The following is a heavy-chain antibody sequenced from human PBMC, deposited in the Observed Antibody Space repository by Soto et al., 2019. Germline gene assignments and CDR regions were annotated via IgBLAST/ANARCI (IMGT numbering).Heavy chain of an antibody. D-gene: IGHD6-13*01. Sequence: EASVKVSCKASGGTFSSYAISWVRQAPGQGLEWMGGIIPIFGTANYAQKFQGRVTITADESTSTAYMELSSLRSEDTAVYYCARDRQPAGHYGMDVWGQGTTVTVSS. V-gene: IGHV1-69*13. J-gene: IGHJ6*02. CDR3: ARDRQPAGHYGMDV. CDR1: GGTFSSYA. CDR2: IIPIFGTA.